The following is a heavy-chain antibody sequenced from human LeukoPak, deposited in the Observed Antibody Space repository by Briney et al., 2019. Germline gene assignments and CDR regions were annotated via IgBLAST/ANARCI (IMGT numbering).Heavy chain of an antibody. CDR1: GGSISSSSYY. Sequence: SETLSLTCTVSGGSISSSSYYWGWIRQPPGKGLEWIGEINHSGSTNYNPSLKSRVTISVDTSKNQFSLKLSSVTAADTAVYYCARGRRWFDPWGQGTLVTVSS. J-gene: IGHJ5*02. V-gene: IGHV4-39*07. CDR3: ARGRRWFDP. CDR2: INHSGST.